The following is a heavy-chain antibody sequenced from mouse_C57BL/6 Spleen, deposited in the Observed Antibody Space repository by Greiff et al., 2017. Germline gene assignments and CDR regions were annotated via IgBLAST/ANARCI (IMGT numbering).Heavy chain of an antibody. J-gene: IGHJ2*01. V-gene: IGHV1-52*01. D-gene: IGHD4-1*01. CDR1: GYTFTSYW. Sequence: VQLQQPGAELVRPGSSVKLSCKASGYTFTSYWMHWVKQRPIQGLEWIGNIDPSDSETPYNQKFKDKATLTVAKSSCTTFMQLSSLTSEDSAVFFCERLGWDEDYWGQGTTLTVSS. CDR2: IDPSDSET. CDR3: ERLGWDEDY.